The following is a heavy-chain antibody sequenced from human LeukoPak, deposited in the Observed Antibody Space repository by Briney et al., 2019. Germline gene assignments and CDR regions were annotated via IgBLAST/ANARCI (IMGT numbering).Heavy chain of an antibody. Sequence: GASVNVSCKASGYTFTNYYIHWVRQAPGQGGEGMGIINPSTGTTTYPQKFQDRVTLTRDTSTSTVYMELSSLRSEDTAVHYCARSPYSYVFLFFFDCWGQRTLVTVSA. J-gene: IGHJ4*01. CDR2: INPSTGTT. V-gene: IGHV1-46*01. CDR1: GYTFTNYY. CDR3: ARSPYSYVFLFFFDC. D-gene: IGHD5-18*01.